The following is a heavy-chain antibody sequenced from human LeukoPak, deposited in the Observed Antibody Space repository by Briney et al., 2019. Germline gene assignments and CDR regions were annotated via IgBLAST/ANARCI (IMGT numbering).Heavy chain of an antibody. CDR3: ARGHSSGRDYYFDT. CDR1: GYNFIGYD. V-gene: IGHV1-18*04. D-gene: IGHD6-19*01. CDR2: INPHNGGT. Sequence: ASMKDSCKASGYNFIGYDMHWVRQAPGQGLEWMGWINPHNGGTNYAQKLQGRVTMTTDTSTTTAYMELRSLKSDDTAVYYCARGHSSGRDYYFDTWGQGTLVTVSS. J-gene: IGHJ4*02.